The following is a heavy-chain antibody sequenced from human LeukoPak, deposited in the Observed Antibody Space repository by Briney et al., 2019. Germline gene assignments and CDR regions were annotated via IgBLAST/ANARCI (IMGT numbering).Heavy chain of an antibody. CDR2: IRSKAYGGTT. J-gene: IGHJ6*03. CDR3: TRDVAEAVAGNYYYYYMDV. D-gene: IGHD6-19*01. CDR1: GLTFGDYA. Sequence: GGSLRLSCTASGLTFGDYAMSWFRQAPGKGLEWVGVIRSKAYGGTTEYAASVKGRFTISRDDSKSIAYLQMNSLKTEDTAVYYCTRDVAEAVAGNYYYYYMDVWGKGTTVTVSS. V-gene: IGHV3-49*03.